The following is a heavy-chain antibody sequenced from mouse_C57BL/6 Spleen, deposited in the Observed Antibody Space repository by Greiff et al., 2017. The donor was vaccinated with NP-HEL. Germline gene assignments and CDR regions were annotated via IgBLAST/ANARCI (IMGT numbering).Heavy chain of an antibody. Sequence: EVQLQQSGPGLVKPSQSLSLTCSVTGYSITSGYYWNWIRQFPGNKLEWMGYISYDGSNNYNPSLKNRISITRDTSKNQFFLKLNSVTTEDTATYYCARGDYYGSSLYAMDYWGQGTSVTVSS. D-gene: IGHD1-1*01. V-gene: IGHV3-6*01. CDR1: GYSITSGYY. J-gene: IGHJ4*01. CDR3: ARGDYYGSSLYAMDY. CDR2: ISYDGSN.